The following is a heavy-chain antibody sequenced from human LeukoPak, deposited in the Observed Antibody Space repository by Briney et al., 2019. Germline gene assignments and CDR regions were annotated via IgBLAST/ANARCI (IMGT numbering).Heavy chain of an antibody. D-gene: IGHD3-10*01. Sequence: SGGSLRLSCAASGFTFSSYAMSWVRQAPGRGLEWVSAISGSGGSTYYADSVKGRFTISRDNSKNTLYLQMNSLRAEDTAVYYCAKGTREGRITMVRGVMYYWGQGTLVTVSS. J-gene: IGHJ4*02. CDR2: ISGSGGST. CDR1: GFTFSSYA. V-gene: IGHV3-23*01. CDR3: AKGTREGRITMVRGVMYY.